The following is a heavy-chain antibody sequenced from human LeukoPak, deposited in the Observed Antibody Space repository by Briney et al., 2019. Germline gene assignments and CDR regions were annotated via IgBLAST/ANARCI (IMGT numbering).Heavy chain of an antibody. Sequence: QPGGSLRVSCAASGFTFSNYAMSWVRQAPGKGLEWVSAISGSGGSTYYADSVKGRFTISRDNSKNTMYLQMNSLRAEDTAVYYCAKEYSSTLPGVYYFDYWGQGTLVTVSS. D-gene: IGHD6-13*01. CDR1: GFTFSNYA. CDR2: ISGSGGST. V-gene: IGHV3-23*01. CDR3: AKEYSSTLPGVYYFDY. J-gene: IGHJ4*02.